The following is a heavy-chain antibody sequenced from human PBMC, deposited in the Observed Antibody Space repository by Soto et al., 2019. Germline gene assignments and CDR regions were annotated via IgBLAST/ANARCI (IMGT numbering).Heavy chain of an antibody. Sequence: SETLSLTCTVSGGSISNSSYYWGWIRQTPGKGLEWIGSIHYSGSTYYNPSLKSRVIISIDSSKNQFSLKLSSVTAADTAVYYCARRRGGSYRLTLFDYWGQGILVTVSS. CDR3: ARRRGGSYRLTLFDY. V-gene: IGHV4-39*01. CDR2: IHYSGST. D-gene: IGHD1-26*01. J-gene: IGHJ4*02. CDR1: GGSISNSSYY.